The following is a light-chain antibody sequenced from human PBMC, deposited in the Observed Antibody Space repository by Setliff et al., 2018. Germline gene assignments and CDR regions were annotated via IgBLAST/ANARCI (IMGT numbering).Light chain of an antibody. CDR3: YSYAGGDTYAI. V-gene: IGLV2-23*02. CDR2: DVN. CDR1: SSDVGAYDY. Sequence: QSVLTQPASVSGSPGQSITISCSGTSSDVGAYDYVSWYQEHPDKAPKLIIYDVNKRPSGVSNRFSGSKSVNTASLTISGLQAEDEGDYYCYSYAGGDTYAIFGGGTKGTVL. J-gene: IGLJ2*01.